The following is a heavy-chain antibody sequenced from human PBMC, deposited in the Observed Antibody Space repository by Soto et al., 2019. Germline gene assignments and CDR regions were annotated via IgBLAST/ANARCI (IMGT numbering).Heavy chain of an antibody. J-gene: IGHJ4*02. CDR3: GSPGYCSDGTCYPDY. Sequence: SETLSLTCAVYGGSLSGSYWSWIRQPPGTGLEWIGEIHHSGSTYYNPSLKSRVTLSVDTSKNQFSLKLNSVTAADTAVYYCGSPGYCSDGTCYPDYWGQGTLVTVSS. CDR2: IHHSGST. V-gene: IGHV4-34*01. D-gene: IGHD2-15*01. CDR1: GGSLSGSY.